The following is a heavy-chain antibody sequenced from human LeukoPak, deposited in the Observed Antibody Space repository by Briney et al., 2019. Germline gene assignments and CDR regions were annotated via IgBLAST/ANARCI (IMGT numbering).Heavy chain of an antibody. CDR1: GFTFSSYG. CDR2: ISYDGSNK. V-gene: IGHV3-30*18. CDR3: AKDLYSYGTYFDY. J-gene: IGHJ4*02. Sequence: GGSLRLSCAASGFTFSSYGMHWVRQAPGKGLEWVAVISYDGSNKYYADSVKGRFTISRDNSKNTLYLQMNSLRAEDTAVYYCAKDLYSYGTYFDYWGQGTLVTVSS. D-gene: IGHD5-18*01.